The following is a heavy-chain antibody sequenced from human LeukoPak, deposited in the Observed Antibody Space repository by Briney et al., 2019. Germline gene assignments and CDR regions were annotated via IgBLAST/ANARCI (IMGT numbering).Heavy chain of an antibody. V-gene: IGHV3-23*01. CDR2: FSGTGGST. CDR1: RFTFSVYA. Sequence: GGSLRLSCAASRFTFSVYAMTWVRQAPGKGLEWVSGFSGTGGSTYYADSVKGRFTISRDTSKNTLSLQMNSLRAEDTAVYYCAKGPPSRITARAPYYFDYMDVWGQGTTVTVSS. D-gene: IGHD6-13*01. CDR3: AKGPPSRITARAPYYFDYMDV. J-gene: IGHJ6*03.